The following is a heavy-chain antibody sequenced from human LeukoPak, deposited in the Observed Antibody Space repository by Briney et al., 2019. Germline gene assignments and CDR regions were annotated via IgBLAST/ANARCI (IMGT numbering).Heavy chain of an antibody. V-gene: IGHV3-23*01. J-gene: IGHJ4*02. CDR2: ISGSGGST. CDR1: GFTFSNSW. D-gene: IGHD2-21*02. Sequence: PGGSLRLSCAASGFTFSNSWMSWVRQAPGKGLEWVSAISGSGGSTYYADSVKGRFTISRDNSKNTLYLQMNSLRAEDTAVYYCAKDGFPGSTRRSSAVTAIPFDYWGQGTLVTVSS. CDR3: AKDGFPGSTRRSSAVTAIPFDY.